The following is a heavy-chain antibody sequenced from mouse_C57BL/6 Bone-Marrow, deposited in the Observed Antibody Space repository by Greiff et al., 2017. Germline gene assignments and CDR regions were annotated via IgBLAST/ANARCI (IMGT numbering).Heavy chain of an antibody. J-gene: IGHJ2*01. CDR1: GFNITDYY. D-gene: IGHD1-1*01. Sequence: VQLQQSGAELVRPGASVKLSCTASGFNITDYYMHWVKQRPEQGLEWIGKIDPEDGATEYAPKFQAKATMTADTSSNTAYLQLSSLTSEDTAVYYCTTKEFYGRFDDWGQGATLTVSS. CDR2: IDPEDGAT. CDR3: TTKEFYGRFDD. V-gene: IGHV14-1*01.